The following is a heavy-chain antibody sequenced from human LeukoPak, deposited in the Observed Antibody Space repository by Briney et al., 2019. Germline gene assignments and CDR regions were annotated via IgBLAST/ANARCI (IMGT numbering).Heavy chain of an antibody. Sequence: PGGSLRLSCAASGFTVSSNYMSWVRQAPGKGLEWVSVIYSGGSTYYADSVKGRFTISRDNSKNTLYLQMNSLRAEDTAVYYCARDKSYPASDIWGQGTMVTVSS. CDR3: ARDKSYPASDI. V-gene: IGHV3-53*01. CDR1: GFTVSSNY. CDR2: IYSGGST. J-gene: IGHJ3*02.